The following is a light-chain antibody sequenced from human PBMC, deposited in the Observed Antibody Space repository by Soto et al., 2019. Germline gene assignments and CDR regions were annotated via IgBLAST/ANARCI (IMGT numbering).Light chain of an antibody. CDR2: STN. J-gene: IGLJ3*02. Sequence: QTVVTQEPSFSVSPGRTVTLTCGLSSGSVSTSYYPSWYQQTPGQAPRTLIYSTNTRSSGVPDRFSGSILGNKAALTNTGAQADDESDYYCVLYMGSGAWVFGGGTKLTVL. V-gene: IGLV8-61*01. CDR1: SGSVSTSYY. CDR3: VLYMGSGAWV.